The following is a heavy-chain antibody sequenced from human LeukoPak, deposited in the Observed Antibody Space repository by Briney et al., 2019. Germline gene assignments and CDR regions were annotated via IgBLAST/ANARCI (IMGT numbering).Heavy chain of an antibody. J-gene: IGHJ4*02. CDR1: GRSISSSSYY. Sequence: SETLSLTCTVSGRSISSSSYYGGWIRQPPGKGLEWIGSIYYSGSTYYNPSLKSRVTISVDTSKNQFSLKLSSVTAADTAVYYCARLTMIVVGRLDYWGQGTLVTVPS. CDR2: IYYSGST. V-gene: IGHV4-39*01. CDR3: ARLTMIVVGRLDY. D-gene: IGHD3-22*01.